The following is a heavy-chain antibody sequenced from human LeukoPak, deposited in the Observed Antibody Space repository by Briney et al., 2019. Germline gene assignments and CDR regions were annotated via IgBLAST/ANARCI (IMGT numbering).Heavy chain of an antibody. V-gene: IGHV4-59*02. CDR2: IYYSGTT. J-gene: IGHJ4*02. D-gene: IGHD1-26*01. Sequence: PSETLSLTCTVSGDSVSSFYWSWIRQPPGKGLEWIGYIYYSGTTNYNPSLKSRVTISVDTTKSQFSLKLSSVTAADTAVYYCARTLSRWDPFDYWGQGTLVTVSS. CDR1: GDSVSSFY. CDR3: ARTLSRWDPFDY.